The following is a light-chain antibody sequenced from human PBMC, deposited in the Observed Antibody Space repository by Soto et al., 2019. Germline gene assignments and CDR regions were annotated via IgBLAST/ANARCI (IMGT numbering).Light chain of an antibody. V-gene: IGLV2-14*03. CDR1: TSDIGAYNY. J-gene: IGLJ2*01. CDR3: SSYTTINTVVV. Sequence: QSALTQPASVSGSPGQSITISCTGTTSDIGAYNYVSWYQHHPGKAPKLLIYDVTDGPSGVSDRFSGSKSGNTASLTISGLLAEDEADYFCSSYTTINTVVVFGGGTKLTVL. CDR2: DVT.